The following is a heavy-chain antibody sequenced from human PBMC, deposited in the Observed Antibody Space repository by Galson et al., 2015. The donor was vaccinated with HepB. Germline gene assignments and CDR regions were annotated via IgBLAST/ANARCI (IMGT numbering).Heavy chain of an antibody. V-gene: IGHV1-3*01. CDR2: INAGNGNT. CDR1: GYTFTSYA. J-gene: IGHJ6*02. CDR3: ARGMDTAMVPLYYYGMDV. Sequence: SVKVSCKASGYTFTSYAMHWVRQAPGQRLEWMGWINAGNGNTKYPQKFQGRVTITRDTSASTAYMELSSLRSEDTAVYYCARGMDTAMVPLYYYGMDVWGQGTTVTVSS. D-gene: IGHD5-18*01.